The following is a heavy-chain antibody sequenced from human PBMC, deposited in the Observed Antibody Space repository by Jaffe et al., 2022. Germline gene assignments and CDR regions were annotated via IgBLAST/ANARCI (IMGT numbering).Heavy chain of an antibody. V-gene: IGHV3-74*01. CDR1: GFTFSSYW. Sequence: EVQLVESGGGLVQPGGSLRLSCAASGFTFSSYWMQWVRQAPGKGLVWVSHSNSDGSSISYADSVKGRFTISRDNAKSTLYLQMNSLRAEDTAVYYCARGRYYNGFDPWGQGTLVTVSS. CDR3: ARGRYYNGFDP. D-gene: IGHD3-10*01. J-gene: IGHJ5*02. CDR2: SNSDGSSI.